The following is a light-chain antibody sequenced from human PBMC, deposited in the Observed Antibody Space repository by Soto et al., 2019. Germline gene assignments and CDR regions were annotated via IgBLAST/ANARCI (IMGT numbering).Light chain of an antibody. CDR3: QLYDTLPRT. J-gene: IGKJ1*01. CDR2: DAS. CDR1: QDINNY. V-gene: IGKV1-33*01. Sequence: DIQMTQSPSSLSASVGDRVTITCQASQDINNYLNWYQQKPGKAPKLLIYDASNLETGVPSRFSGSGSGTDFTFTITSLQPEDIATYYCQLYDTLPRTFGQGTKVEIK.